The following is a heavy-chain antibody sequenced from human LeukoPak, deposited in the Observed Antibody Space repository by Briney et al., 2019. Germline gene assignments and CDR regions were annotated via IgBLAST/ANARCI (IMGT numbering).Heavy chain of an antibody. CDR1: GYSISSGYY. J-gene: IGHJ5*02. CDR2: IYHSGST. D-gene: IGHD1-26*01. Sequence: SETLSLTCTVSGYSISSGYYWGWIRQPPGKGLEWIGSIYHSGSTYYNPSLKSRVTISADTSKNQFSLKLSSVTAADTAVYYCVRDVGATTPFDPWGQGTLVTVSS. V-gene: IGHV4-38-2*02. CDR3: VRDVGATTPFDP.